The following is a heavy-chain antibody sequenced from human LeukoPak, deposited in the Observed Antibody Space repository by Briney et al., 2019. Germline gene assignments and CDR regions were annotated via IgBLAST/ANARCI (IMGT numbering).Heavy chain of an antibody. Sequence: PSETLSLTCAVSGYSISSGYFWVWIRQPPGKGLEWIGGIYHTGATYYNPSLRSPVTISVDTSKNQFSLELNSVTAADTAVYYCARDLGLTISDNWFDPWGQGTLVTVSS. CDR2: IYHTGAT. V-gene: IGHV4-38-2*02. J-gene: IGHJ5*02. CDR3: ARDLGLTISDNWFDP. D-gene: IGHD3-9*01. CDR1: GYSISSGYF.